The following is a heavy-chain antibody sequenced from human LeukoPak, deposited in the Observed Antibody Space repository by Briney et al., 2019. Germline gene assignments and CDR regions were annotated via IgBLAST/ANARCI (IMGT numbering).Heavy chain of an antibody. D-gene: IGHD2-21*01. J-gene: IGHJ4*02. CDR3: ARDNSAFDY. CDR1: GFTFSTNS. CDR2: IYSGDST. Sequence: GSLRLSCAASGFTFSTNSMSWVRQAPGKGPEWVSIIYSGDSTYYADSVKGRLTISRDNSKNTLYLQMNSLRAEDTAVYYCARDNSAFDYWGQGTLVTVSS. V-gene: IGHV3-53*01.